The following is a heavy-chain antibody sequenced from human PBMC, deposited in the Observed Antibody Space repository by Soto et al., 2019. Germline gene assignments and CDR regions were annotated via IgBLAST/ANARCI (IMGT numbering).Heavy chain of an antibody. Sequence: PGGSLRLSWAASGFTFSDYYMSWIRQAPGKGLEWVSYISSSGGTIYYADSVKGRFTISRDNAKNSLYLQMNSLRAEDTAVYYCARDQAGYDFWSGPSPGWFDPWGQGTLVTVSS. CDR1: GFTFSDYY. CDR2: ISSSGGTI. V-gene: IGHV3-11*01. CDR3: ARDQAGYDFWSGPSPGWFDP. J-gene: IGHJ5*02. D-gene: IGHD3-3*01.